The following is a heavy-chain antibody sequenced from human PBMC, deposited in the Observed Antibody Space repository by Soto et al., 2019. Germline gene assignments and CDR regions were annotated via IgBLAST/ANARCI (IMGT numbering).Heavy chain of an antibody. CDR3: ARGVPAAGTDWFDP. J-gene: IGHJ5*02. D-gene: IGHD6-13*01. Sequence: SETLSLTCTVSGGSISNYYWSWIRQSAEKRLEWIGRVSSTGSSYYNPSLKSRVTISVDTSKNQVSLNLTSVTAADTAVYYCARGVPAAGTDWFDPWGQGTLVTVSS. CDR1: GGSISNYY. CDR2: VSSTGSS. V-gene: IGHV4-4*07.